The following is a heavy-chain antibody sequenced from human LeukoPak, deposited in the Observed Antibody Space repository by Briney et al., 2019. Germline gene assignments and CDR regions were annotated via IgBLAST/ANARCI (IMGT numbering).Heavy chain of an antibody. D-gene: IGHD3-22*01. Sequence: SETLSLTCAVYGGSFSGYYWSWIRQPPGKGLEWIGEINHSGSINYNPSLKSRVTISVDTAKNQFSLKLSSVTAADTAVYYCARHGATMIVVEQNWFDPWGQGTLVTVSS. CDR1: GGSFSGYY. CDR2: INHSGSI. CDR3: ARHGATMIVVEQNWFDP. J-gene: IGHJ5*02. V-gene: IGHV4-34*01.